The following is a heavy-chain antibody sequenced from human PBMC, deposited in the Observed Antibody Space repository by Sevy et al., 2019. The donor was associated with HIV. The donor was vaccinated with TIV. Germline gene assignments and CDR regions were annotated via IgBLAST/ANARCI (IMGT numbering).Heavy chain of an antibody. V-gene: IGHV3-7*01. CDR2: IKQDGSVT. D-gene: IGHD6-13*01. J-gene: IGHJ4*02. CDR1: GFSLDSYW. CDR3: VRAVAAHDSF. Sequence: GGSLRLSCAASGFSLDSYWMSWVRQTPGKGLEWVANIKQDGSVTYYVDSVKGRFIISRDNARNLVYLQMNSLRVEDTALYYCVRAVAAHDSFWGQGTLVTVSS.